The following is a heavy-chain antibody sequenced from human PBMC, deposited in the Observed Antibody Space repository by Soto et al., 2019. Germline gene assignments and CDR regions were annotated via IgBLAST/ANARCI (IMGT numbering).Heavy chain of an antibody. CDR3: ARVAATPQLNDAFDI. Sequence: GGSLRLSCAASGFTFSSYAMHWVRQAPGKGLEYVSAISSNGGSTYYANSVKGRFTISRDNSKNTLYLQMGSLRAEDMAVYYCARVAATPQLNDAFDIWGQGTMVTVSS. V-gene: IGHV3-64*01. D-gene: IGHD2-15*01. CDR1: GFTFSSYA. J-gene: IGHJ3*02. CDR2: ISSNGGST.